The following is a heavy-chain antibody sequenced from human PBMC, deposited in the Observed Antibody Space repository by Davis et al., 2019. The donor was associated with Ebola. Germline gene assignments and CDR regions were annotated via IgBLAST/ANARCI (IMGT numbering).Heavy chain of an antibody. Sequence: PGGSLRLSCAASGFTFSDAWMSWVRQAPGKGLEWVSAISNSGGSTYYADSVKGRFTISRDNAKNSLYLQMNSLRAEDTAVYYCARVYRDCSSTSCYSHFMYYYYYYYMDVWGKGTTVTVSS. CDR1: GFTFSDAW. J-gene: IGHJ6*03. D-gene: IGHD2-2*02. V-gene: IGHV3-11*04. CDR2: ISNSGGST. CDR3: ARVYRDCSSTSCYSHFMYYYYYYYMDV.